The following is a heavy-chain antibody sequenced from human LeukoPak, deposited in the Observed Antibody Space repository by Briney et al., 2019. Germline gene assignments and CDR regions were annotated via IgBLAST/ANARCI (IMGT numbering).Heavy chain of an antibody. CDR2: IWYDGSNK. D-gene: IGHD2-15*01. CDR3: ARDGDITPTDV. CDR1: GFTFSRFG. Sequence: PGGSLRLSCAASGFTFSRFGMHWVRQAPGKGLEWVAVIWYDGSNKYYADSVKGRFTISRDNSKNTLYLQMNSLRAEDTAVYYCARDGDITPTDVWGQGTTVTVSS. J-gene: IGHJ6*02. V-gene: IGHV3-33*01.